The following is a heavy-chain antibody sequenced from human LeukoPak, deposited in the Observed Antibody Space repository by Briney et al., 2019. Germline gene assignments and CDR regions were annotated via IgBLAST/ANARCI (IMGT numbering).Heavy chain of an antibody. J-gene: IGHJ6*03. Sequence: GASVKVSCKASGYTFTSYGISWVRQAPGQGLEWMGWISAYNGNTNYAQKLQGRVTMTTDTSTSTAYMELRSLRSDDTAVYYCARTLSPGYYYYYMDVWGKGTTVTVSS. CDR2: ISAYNGNT. V-gene: IGHV1-18*01. CDR1: GYTFTSYG. CDR3: ARTLSPGYYYYYMDV.